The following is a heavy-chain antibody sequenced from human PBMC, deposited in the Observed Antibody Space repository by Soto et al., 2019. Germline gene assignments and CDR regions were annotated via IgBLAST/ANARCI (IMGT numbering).Heavy chain of an antibody. CDR2: ISAYNGNT. CDR3: ERRRSTSGPTAFDI. Sequence: ASLKVSCKASGYAFNSYGISWVRHAPGQGLEWMGWISAYNGNTNYAQKLQGRVTMTTDTSTSTAYMELRSLRSDDTAVYYCERRRSTSGPTAFDIWRQGTMVTVSS. CDR1: GYAFNSYG. V-gene: IGHV1-18*01. J-gene: IGHJ3*02. D-gene: IGHD2-2*01.